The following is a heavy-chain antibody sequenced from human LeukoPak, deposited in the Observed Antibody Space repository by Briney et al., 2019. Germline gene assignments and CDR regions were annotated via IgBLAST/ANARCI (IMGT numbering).Heavy chain of an antibody. CDR2: KYHSGST. D-gene: IGHD1-14*01. CDR3: ARDGSTGYFEY. CDR1: GYSISSGYY. Sequence: SETLSLTCAVSGYSISSGYYWGWIRQPPGKGLEWIASKYHSGSTYYNPSLKSRVTISVDKSKNQFSLKLSSLTAADTAVYYCARDGSTGYFEYWGQGTLVTVSS. J-gene: IGHJ4*02. V-gene: IGHV4-38-2*02.